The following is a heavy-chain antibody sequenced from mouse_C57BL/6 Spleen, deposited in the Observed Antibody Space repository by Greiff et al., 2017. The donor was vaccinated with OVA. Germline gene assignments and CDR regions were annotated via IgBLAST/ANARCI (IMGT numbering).Heavy chain of an antibody. CDR2: IDPSDSYT. V-gene: IGHV1-69*01. CDR3: ARKKRNSPYFDY. Sequence: LQQPGAELVMPGASVKLSCKASGYTFTSYWMHWVKQRPGQGLEWIGEIDPSDSYTNYNQQFKGKSTLTVDKSSSTAYIQLSSLTSEVSAVYYCARKKRNSPYFDYWGQGTTLTVSS. CDR1: GYTFTSYW. J-gene: IGHJ2*01.